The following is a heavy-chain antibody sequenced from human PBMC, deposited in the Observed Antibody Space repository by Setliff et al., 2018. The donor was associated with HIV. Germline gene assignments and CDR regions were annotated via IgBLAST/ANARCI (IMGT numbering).Heavy chain of an antibody. V-gene: IGHV4-39*07. Sequence: PSETLSLTCTVSGGSISSSSYYWGWIRQPPGKGLEWIGNIYYSGSTYYNPSLKSRVTMSVDTSKNQFSLNLTSVTAADTAVYYCARGRFVGFDYWGQGTLVTVSS. CDR3: ARGRFVGFDY. D-gene: IGHD3-16*02. CDR1: GGSISSSSYY. J-gene: IGHJ4*02. CDR2: IYYSGST.